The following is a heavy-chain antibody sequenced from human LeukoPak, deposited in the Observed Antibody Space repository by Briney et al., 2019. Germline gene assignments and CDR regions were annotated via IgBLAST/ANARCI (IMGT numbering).Heavy chain of an antibody. D-gene: IGHD3-10*01. Sequence: GGSLRLSCAASGFTFSSYAMSWVRQAPGKGLEWVANIKEDGSEKYYVDSVKGRFTISRDNAKNSLFLQMNNLRAEDTAIYYCAFGRGHDYWGQGTLVTVSS. CDR2: IKEDGSEK. J-gene: IGHJ4*02. V-gene: IGHV3-7*03. CDR1: GFTFSSYA. CDR3: AFGRGHDY.